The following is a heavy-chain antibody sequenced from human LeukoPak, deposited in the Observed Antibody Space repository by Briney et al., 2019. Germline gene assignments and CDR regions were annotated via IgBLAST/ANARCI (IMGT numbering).Heavy chain of an antibody. Sequence: TLGESLKISCKISGYKLTNNWIGWVRQMPGKGLEWMGLINPGDSDARYSPFFQGQVIISVAKSINTAYLQWSSLRASDSGTYYCARRVRSSWYWGLDSWGQGTLVTVSS. V-gene: IGHV5-51*01. J-gene: IGHJ5*01. CDR2: INPGDSDA. D-gene: IGHD6-13*01. CDR3: ARRVRSSWYWGLDS. CDR1: GYKLTNNW.